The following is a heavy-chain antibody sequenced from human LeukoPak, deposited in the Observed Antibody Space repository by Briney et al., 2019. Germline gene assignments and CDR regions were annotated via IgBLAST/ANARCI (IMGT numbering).Heavy chain of an antibody. CDR3: ARDCTVTSCPDYYGMDV. V-gene: IGHV3-53*01. Sequence: GSLRLSCAASGFTVITNYMNWVRQAPGKGLEWVSAVYSGGSTFYADSVKGRFTISRDNSKNTLYLQMNSLRAEDTAVYYCARDCTVTSCPDYYGMDVWGQGTTVTVSS. J-gene: IGHJ6*02. CDR2: VYSGGST. D-gene: IGHD2-2*01. CDR1: GFTVITNY.